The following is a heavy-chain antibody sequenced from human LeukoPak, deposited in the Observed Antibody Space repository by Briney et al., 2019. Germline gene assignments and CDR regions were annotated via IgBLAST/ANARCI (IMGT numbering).Heavy chain of an antibody. J-gene: IGHJ3*02. D-gene: IGHD3-3*01. V-gene: IGHV1-2*06. CDR2: INPNSGGT. CDR3: ARDLTYYDFWSGYSEGGNSFDT. Sequence: ASVKVSCKASGYTFTGYYMHWVRQAPGQGPEWMGRINPNSGGTNYAQKFQGRVTMTRDTSISTAYMELSRLRSDDTAVYYCARDLTYYDFWSGYSEGGNSFDTWGQGTMVTVSS. CDR1: GYTFTGYY.